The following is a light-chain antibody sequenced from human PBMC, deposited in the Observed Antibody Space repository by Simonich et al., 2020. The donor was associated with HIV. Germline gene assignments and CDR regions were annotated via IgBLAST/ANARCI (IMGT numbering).Light chain of an antibody. Sequence: DIVLTQSPDSLGVSLGERATINCKSSPSVLYSSNHKNYFTWYQQKPGQPPKLLISWASTRESGVPDRFRGSGSGTDFTLTISSLQAEDVAVYYCQQYYSTPRTFGQGTKVEIK. CDR1: PSVLYSSNHKNY. V-gene: IGKV4-1*01. CDR2: WAS. J-gene: IGKJ1*01. CDR3: QQYYSTPRT.